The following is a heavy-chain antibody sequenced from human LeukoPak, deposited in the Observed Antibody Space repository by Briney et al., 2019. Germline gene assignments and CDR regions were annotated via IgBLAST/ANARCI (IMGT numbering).Heavy chain of an antibody. D-gene: IGHD2-2*02. J-gene: IGHJ4*02. CDR2: IIPIFGTA. V-gene: IGHV1-69*13. Sequence: ASVKVSCKASGGTFSSYAISWVRQAPGQGLEWMGGIIPIFGTANYAQKFQGRVTITADESTSTAYMELSSLRSEDTAVYYCARGGPLEICSCTSCYTGNFDYWGQGTLVTVSS. CDR3: ARGGPLEICSCTSCYTGNFDY. CDR1: GGTFSSYA.